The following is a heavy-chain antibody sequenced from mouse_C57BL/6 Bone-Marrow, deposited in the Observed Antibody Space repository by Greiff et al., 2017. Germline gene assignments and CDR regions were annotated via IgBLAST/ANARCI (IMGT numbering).Heavy chain of an antibody. Sequence: QVQLQQSGAELMKPGASVKLSCKATGYTFTGYWIEGVKQRPGHGLEWIGEILPGSGSNNYNEKFKGKATFTADTSSNTAYMQLSSLTTEDSAIYYCASPLYGSSVDYAMDYWGQGTSVTVSS. CDR1: GYTFTGYW. CDR3: ASPLYGSSVDYAMDY. J-gene: IGHJ4*01. D-gene: IGHD1-1*01. CDR2: ILPGSGSN. V-gene: IGHV1-9*01.